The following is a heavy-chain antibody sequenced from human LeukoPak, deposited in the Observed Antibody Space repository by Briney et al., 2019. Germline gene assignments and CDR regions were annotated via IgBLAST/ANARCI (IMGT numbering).Heavy chain of an antibody. CDR1: GGSISSYY. CDR3: ARWWAGTFDY. Sequence: PSETLSLTCTVSGGSISSYYWSWIRQPPGKGLEWIGYIYYSGSTNYNPSLKSRVTISVDTSKNQFSLKLSSVTAADTAVYYCARWWAGTFDYWGQGTLVTVSS. D-gene: IGHD1-7*01. J-gene: IGHJ4*02. V-gene: IGHV4-59*08. CDR2: IYYSGST.